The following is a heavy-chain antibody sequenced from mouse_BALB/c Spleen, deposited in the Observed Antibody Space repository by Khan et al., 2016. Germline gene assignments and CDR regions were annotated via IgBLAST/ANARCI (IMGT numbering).Heavy chain of an antibody. V-gene: IGHV6-6*02. Sequence: EGKLEESGGGLVQPGGSMKLSCVASGFTFSKYWMNWVRQYPEKGLEWMAEIRLQSNNYATHYAESVKGRFTISRDDSKSSVSLQMNNLRPEDTCIYYCTRPFAYWGQGTLVTVSA. CDR2: IRLQSNNYAT. CDR3: TRPFAY. CDR1: GFTFSKYW. J-gene: IGHJ3*01.